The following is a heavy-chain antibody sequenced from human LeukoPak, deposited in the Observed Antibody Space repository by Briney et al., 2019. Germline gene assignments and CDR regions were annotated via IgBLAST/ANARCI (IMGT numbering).Heavy chain of an antibody. CDR2: ISSSSSYI. D-gene: IGHD5-12*01. Sequence: PGGSLRLSCAASGFSFSGYSMNWVRQAPGKGLEWVSSISSSSSYIYYADSLKSRFTISRDNAKNSLYLLMNSLRAEDTAVYYCARGGFDLPSLGYYFDYWGQGTLVTVSS. CDR1: GFSFSGYS. CDR3: ARGGFDLPSLGYYFDY. V-gene: IGHV3-21*01. J-gene: IGHJ4*02.